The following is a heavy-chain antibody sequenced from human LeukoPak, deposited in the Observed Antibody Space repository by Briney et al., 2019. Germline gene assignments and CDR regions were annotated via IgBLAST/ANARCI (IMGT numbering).Heavy chain of an antibody. J-gene: IGHJ6*03. CDR2: IIPIFGTA. Sequence: ASVKVSCKASGGTFSSYAISWVRQAPGQGLEWMGGIIPIFGTANYAQKFQGRVTITTDESTSTAYMELSSLRSEDTAVYYCARSYSSTPQYYYYYYMDVWGKGTTVTVSS. CDR1: GGTFSSYA. CDR3: ARSYSSTPQYYYYYYMDV. D-gene: IGHD6-13*01. V-gene: IGHV1-69*05.